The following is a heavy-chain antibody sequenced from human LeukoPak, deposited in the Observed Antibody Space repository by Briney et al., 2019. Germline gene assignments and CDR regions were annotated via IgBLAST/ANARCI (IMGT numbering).Heavy chain of an antibody. J-gene: IGHJ4*02. CDR2: IYSSGDT. V-gene: IGHV3-53*01. Sequence: GGSLRLSCAASGFTVSGKYMSWVRQAPGKGLEWISLIYSSGDTYYPDSVRGRFTISRDTSKNTLYLQMNSLRAEDTAVYYCARGPSTCSTNCYGYLDYWGQGTLVTVSS. CDR1: GFTVSGKY. CDR3: ARGPSTCSTNCYGYLDY. D-gene: IGHD2-2*01.